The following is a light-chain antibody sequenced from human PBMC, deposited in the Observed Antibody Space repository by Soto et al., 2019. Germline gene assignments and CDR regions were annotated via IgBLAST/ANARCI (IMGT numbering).Light chain of an antibody. Sequence: QSALTQPASVSGSPGQSITISCTGTNSDVGNYNLVSWYQHHPGEAPKLLIYEVTKRPSGVSNRFSGSKSGNTASLTISGLQAEDDGDYYCCSFAGSNTFWVFGGGTKLTVL. V-gene: IGLV2-23*02. CDR2: EVT. J-gene: IGLJ3*02. CDR3: CSFAGSNTFWV. CDR1: NSDVGNYNL.